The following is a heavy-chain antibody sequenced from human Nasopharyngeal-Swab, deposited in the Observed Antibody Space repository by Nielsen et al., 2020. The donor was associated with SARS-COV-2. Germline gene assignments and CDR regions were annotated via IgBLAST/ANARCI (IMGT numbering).Heavy chain of an antibody. V-gene: IGHV1-2*06. CDR3: ASTGYSSGWPGEGDAFDI. Sequence: ASVKVSCKASGYTFTGYYMHWVRQAPGQGLEWMGRINPNSGGTNYAQKFQGRVTMTRDTSISTAYMELSRLRSDDTAVYYCASTGYSSGWPGEGDAFDIWGQGTMVTVSS. CDR1: GYTFTGYY. D-gene: IGHD6-19*01. J-gene: IGHJ3*02. CDR2: INPNSGGT.